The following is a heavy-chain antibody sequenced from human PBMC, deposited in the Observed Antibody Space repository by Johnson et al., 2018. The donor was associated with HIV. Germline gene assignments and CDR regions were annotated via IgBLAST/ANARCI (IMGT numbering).Heavy chain of an antibody. Sequence: VQLVESGGVVVQPGGSLRLSCAASGFTFDDYTMHWVRQAPGKGLEWVSLISWDGGSTYYADSVKGRFTISRDNSKNSLYLQMNSLRTEDTALYYCAKDLTRYSSSSAAFDIWGQGTMVTVSS. D-gene: IGHD6-6*01. CDR3: AKDLTRYSSSSAAFDI. CDR1: GFTFDDYT. CDR2: ISWDGGST. J-gene: IGHJ3*02. V-gene: IGHV3-43*01.